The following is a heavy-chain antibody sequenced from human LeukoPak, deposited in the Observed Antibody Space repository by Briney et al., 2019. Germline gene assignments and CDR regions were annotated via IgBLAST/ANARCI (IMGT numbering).Heavy chain of an antibody. D-gene: IGHD3-10*01. V-gene: IGHV4-34*01. CDR3: ARSLEGSGSYYIYYYYYMDV. Sequence: SETLSLTCAVYGGSFSGYYWSWIRQPPGKGLEWIGEINHSGSTNYNPSLKSRVTISVDTSKNQFSLKLSSVTAADTAVYYCARSLEGSGSYYIYYYYYMDVWGKGTTVTVSS. CDR1: GGSFSGYY. J-gene: IGHJ6*03. CDR2: INHSGST.